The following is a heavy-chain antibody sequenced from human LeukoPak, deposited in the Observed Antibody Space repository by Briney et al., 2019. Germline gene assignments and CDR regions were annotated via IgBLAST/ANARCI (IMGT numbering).Heavy chain of an antibody. V-gene: IGHV3-7*05. CDR3: ARASNPWLQLS. D-gene: IGHD5-24*01. CDR1: GFTFSNYW. J-gene: IGHJ4*02. CDR2: IQQDGGQE. Sequence: GGSLRLSCAASGFTFSNYWMIWVRQAPGKGLEWVANIQQDGGQERYADSVRGRFTVSRDNAQTSLYLHMNSLRAEDTAVYYCARASNPWLQLSWGQGTLVTVSS.